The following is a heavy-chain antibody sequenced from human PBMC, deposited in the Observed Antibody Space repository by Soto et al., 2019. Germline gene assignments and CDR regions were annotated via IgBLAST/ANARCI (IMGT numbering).Heavy chain of an antibody. CDR1: GFTFSTYA. Sequence: QVQMVESGGGVVQPGRSLRLSCAASGFTFSTYAMHWVRQAPGKGLEWVAVISYDGSNKYYVDSVKGRFTISRDNSKNTLYLQMNSLRAEDTAVYYCAKDLTTYNWNGGHAFDIWGQGTMVTVSS. CDR3: AKDLTTYNWNGGHAFDI. J-gene: IGHJ3*02. V-gene: IGHV3-30*18. CDR2: ISYDGSNK. D-gene: IGHD1-20*01.